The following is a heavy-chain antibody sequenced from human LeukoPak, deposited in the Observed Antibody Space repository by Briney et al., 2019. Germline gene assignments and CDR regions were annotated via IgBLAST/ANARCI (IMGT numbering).Heavy chain of an antibody. Sequence: PGRSLRLSCAASGFSFDDYAMHWVRQAPGKGLEWLSIISWNSGYIGYADSVKGRFTISRDNAKNSLYLQMNSLRAEDTAFYYCAKVRGTYSSGFFFDYWGQGALVIVSS. CDR1: GFSFDDYA. V-gene: IGHV3-9*01. D-gene: IGHD6-19*01. CDR2: ISWNSGYI. CDR3: AKVRGTYSSGFFFDY. J-gene: IGHJ4*02.